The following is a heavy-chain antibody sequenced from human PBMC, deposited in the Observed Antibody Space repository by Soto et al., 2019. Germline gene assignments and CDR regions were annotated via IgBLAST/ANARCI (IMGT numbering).Heavy chain of an antibody. CDR2: IHTSRSN. D-gene: IGHD6-13*01. Sequence: RSLTTTVTASHISSHYWTLFRQPARKGLEWIACIHTSRSNNYNPSLISRVTMYVDNTPNQYSLQLSTMTTANTAVYYSARDNHSWYYFDDWGQGTLVTVSS. CDR1: ASHISSHY. V-gene: IGHV4-4*07. J-gene: IGHJ4*01. CDR3: ARDNHSWYYFDD.